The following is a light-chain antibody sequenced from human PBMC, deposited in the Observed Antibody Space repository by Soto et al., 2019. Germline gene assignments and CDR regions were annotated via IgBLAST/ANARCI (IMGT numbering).Light chain of an antibody. Sequence: DIQLTQSPSTLSAAVGDRVNITCRASQSVTTSLAWYQQIRGEVPKLLIYDASTLESGVPSRFSGSGSGTEFTLTITSLQPDDFATYYCQHYDRGGFGPGTKVDIK. J-gene: IGKJ3*01. V-gene: IGKV1-5*01. CDR2: DAS. CDR3: QHYDRGG. CDR1: QSVTTS.